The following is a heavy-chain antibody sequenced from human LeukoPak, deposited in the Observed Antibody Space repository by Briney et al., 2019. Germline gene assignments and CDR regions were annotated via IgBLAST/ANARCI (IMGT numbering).Heavy chain of an antibody. CDR1: GYTFTTYD. D-gene: IGHD4-23*01. CDR3: ARGPNKSDGGNSGSAWFDP. V-gene: IGHV1-8*01. CDR2: MNPNSGNT. Sequence: GASVKVSCKASGYTFTTYDINWVRQATGQGLEWMGWMNPNSGNTGYAQKFQGRVTMTWNTSISTAYMELRSLRSEDTAVYYCARGPNKSDGGNSGSAWFDPWGQGTLVTVSS. J-gene: IGHJ5*02.